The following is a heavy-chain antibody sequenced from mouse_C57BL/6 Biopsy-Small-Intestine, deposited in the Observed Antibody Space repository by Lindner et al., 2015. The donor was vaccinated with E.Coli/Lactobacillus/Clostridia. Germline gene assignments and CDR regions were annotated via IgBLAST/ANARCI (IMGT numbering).Heavy chain of an antibody. CDR3: ASPPIYYGDYLFAY. J-gene: IGHJ3*01. V-gene: IGHV1-7*01. CDR2: INPSSGYT. Sequence: VQLQESGAELAKPGASVKMSCKASGYTFISYWMHWVKQRPGQGLEWIGYINPSSGYTEYNQKFKDKATLTADKSSSTAYMQLSSLTSEDSAVYYWASPPIYYGDYLFAYWGQGTLVTVSA. CDR1: GYTFISYW. D-gene: IGHD2-13*01.